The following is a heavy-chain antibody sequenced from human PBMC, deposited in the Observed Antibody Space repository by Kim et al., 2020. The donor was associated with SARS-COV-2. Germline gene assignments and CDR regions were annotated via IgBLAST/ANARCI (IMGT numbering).Heavy chain of an antibody. CDR3: ATDSGVASSQVALDH. CDR2: VIPIFSRT. V-gene: IGHV1-69*13. Sequence: SVKVSCKVSGGAFSSYVISWVRQAPGHGLEWMGDVIPIFSRTTYAQMFQGRVTISADVSTTTAYLELTSLTFNDTAVYYCATDSGVASSQVALDHWGQGTLVTVSS. CDR1: GGAFSSYV. J-gene: IGHJ4*02. D-gene: IGHD6-13*01.